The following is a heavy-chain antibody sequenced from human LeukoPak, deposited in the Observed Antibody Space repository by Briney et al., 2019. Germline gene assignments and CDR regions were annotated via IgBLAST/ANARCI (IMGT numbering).Heavy chain of an antibody. V-gene: IGHV1-18*01. CDR3: ARDLREIISVAGFDP. CDR1: GYTFINYG. Sequence: ASVKVSCKASGYTFINYGISWVRQAPGQGLEWMGWINPYNDNTKYTQNLQGRVTMTTDTSTGTAYMELRSLRSDDTAIYHCARDLREIISVAGFDPWGQGTLVTVSS. J-gene: IGHJ5*02. D-gene: IGHD6-19*01. CDR2: INPYNDNT.